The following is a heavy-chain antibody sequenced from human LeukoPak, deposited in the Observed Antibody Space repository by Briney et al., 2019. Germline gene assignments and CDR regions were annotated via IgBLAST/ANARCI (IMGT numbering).Heavy chain of an antibody. CDR2: ISSSGSTI. D-gene: IGHD3-10*02. CDR3: VELGITMIGGV. Sequence: GGSLRLSCAASGFTFDDYGMNWVRQAPGKGLEWVSYISSSGSTIYCADSVKGRFTISRDNAKNSLYLQMNSLRAEDTAVYYCVELGITMIGGVWGKGTTVTISS. J-gene: IGHJ6*04. CDR1: GFTFDDYG. V-gene: IGHV3-48*03.